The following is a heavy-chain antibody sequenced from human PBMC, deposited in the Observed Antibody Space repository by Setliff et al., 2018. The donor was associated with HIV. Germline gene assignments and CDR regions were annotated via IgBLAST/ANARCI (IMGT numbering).Heavy chain of an antibody. V-gene: IGHV4-59*01. D-gene: IGHD5-12*01. Sequence: SETLSLTCAVSGVSISAYFWSWIRQSPEKGLEWIGYIDNSGNTNYSPPLKSRITISRDTSKNQFSLKLNSVTAADAAAYYCARSTPSVGYISEHWGQGTLVTVSS. CDR3: ARSTPSVGYISEH. J-gene: IGHJ4*02. CDR1: GVSISAYF. CDR2: IDNSGNT.